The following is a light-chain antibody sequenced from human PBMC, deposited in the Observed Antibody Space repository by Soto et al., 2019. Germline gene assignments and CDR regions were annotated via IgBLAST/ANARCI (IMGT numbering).Light chain of an antibody. Sequence: EIVLTQSPGTLSLSPGERATLSCRASQSVSSSYLAWYQQKPGQAPRLLIYDASSRATGIPDRFSGSGSGTDLTLTISRLEPEDSAVYYCQQYGSSSYTFGQGTKLEIK. J-gene: IGKJ2*01. CDR2: DAS. CDR1: QSVSSSY. CDR3: QQYGSSSYT. V-gene: IGKV3-20*01.